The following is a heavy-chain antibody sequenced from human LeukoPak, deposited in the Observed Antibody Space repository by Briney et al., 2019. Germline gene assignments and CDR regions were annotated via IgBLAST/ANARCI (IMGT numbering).Heavy chain of an antibody. CDR2: ISSSSSYI. CDR1: GFTFSSYS. D-gene: IGHD2-2*03. CDR3: AREGNGYCSSTSCWSYYYYMDV. Sequence: GGSLRLSCAASGFTFSSYSMNWVRQAPGKGLEWVSSISSSSSYIYYADSVRGRFTISRDNAKNSLYLQMNSLRAEDTAVYYCAREGNGYCSSTSCWSYYYYMDVWGKGTTVTVSS. J-gene: IGHJ6*03. V-gene: IGHV3-21*01.